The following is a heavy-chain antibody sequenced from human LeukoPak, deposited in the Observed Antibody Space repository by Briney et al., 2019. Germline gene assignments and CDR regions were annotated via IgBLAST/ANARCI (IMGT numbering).Heavy chain of an antibody. CDR3: AKESLLLRGPLLIYYFGF. CDR1: DFSFTTYA. D-gene: IGHD3-10*01. Sequence: PGGSLRLSCAASDFSFTTYAMGWVRQAPGRGLEWVSSVSGGDPTTYYSDSVKGRFTISRDNSKNTLYLQMNSLRAEDTAIYYCAKESLLLRGPLLIYYFGFWGQGTLVTVSS. CDR2: VSGGDPTT. J-gene: IGHJ4*02. V-gene: IGHV3-23*01.